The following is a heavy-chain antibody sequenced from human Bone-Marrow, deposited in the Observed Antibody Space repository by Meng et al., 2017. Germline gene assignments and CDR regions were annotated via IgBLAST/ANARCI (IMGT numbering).Heavy chain of an antibody. V-gene: IGHV3-66*02. D-gene: IGHD3-22*01. CDR3: ARGGYYYETSGPDY. J-gene: IGHJ4*02. CDR2: IYSGGVT. CDR1: GFTVPGYH. Sequence: HVVELGGGLVQLGESLRLSCAASGFTVPGYHMTWVRQAPGKGLEWVSVIYSGGVTYYADSVKGRFTISRDNSNNRVYLQMNSLRPDDTAVYYCARGGYYYETSGPDYWGQGTLVRLL.